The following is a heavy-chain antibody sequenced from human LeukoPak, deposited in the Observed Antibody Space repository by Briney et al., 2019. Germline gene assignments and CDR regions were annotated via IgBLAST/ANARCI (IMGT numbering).Heavy chain of an antibody. CDR2: IYTSAST. D-gene: IGHD6-19*01. CDR3: ARETESSGWYFDY. Sequence: SETLSLTCTVSGGSISSYTWSWIRQPAGKGLEWIGRIYTSASTDYNPPLKSRVTMSVDTSKNPFSLKLSSVTDADTAVYYCARETESSGWYFDYCGQGTLVTVSS. CDR1: GGSISSYT. J-gene: IGHJ4*02. V-gene: IGHV4-4*07.